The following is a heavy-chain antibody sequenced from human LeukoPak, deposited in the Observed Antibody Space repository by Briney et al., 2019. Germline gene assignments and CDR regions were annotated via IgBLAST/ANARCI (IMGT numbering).Heavy chain of an antibody. Sequence: AASVKVSCKASGYSFTMYGISWVRQAPGQGLEWMGWISGFNAYTNYAQKLQGRVTMTTDTSTSTAYMEVRGLRSDDTAVYYCARDHWFHYYGSGGENYFDPWGQGTLVTVSS. J-gene: IGHJ5*02. CDR3: ARDHWFHYYGSGGENYFDP. CDR2: ISGFNAYT. CDR1: GYSFTMYG. V-gene: IGHV1-18*01. D-gene: IGHD3-10*01.